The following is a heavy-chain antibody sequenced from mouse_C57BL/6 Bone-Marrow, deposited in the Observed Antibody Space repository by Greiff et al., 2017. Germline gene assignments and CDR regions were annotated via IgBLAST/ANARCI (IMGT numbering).Heavy chain of an antibody. J-gene: IGHJ4*01. D-gene: IGHD1-1*01. Sequence: EVQLQQSGAELVRPGASVKLSCTASGFNIKDDYMHWVKQRPEQGLEWIGWIDPENGDTEYASKFQGKATITADTSSNTAYLQLSSLTSGGTAVYYCATNDSSWDAMDYWGQGTSGTVSS. CDR1: GFNIKDDY. CDR3: ATNDSSWDAMDY. CDR2: IDPENGDT. V-gene: IGHV14-4*01.